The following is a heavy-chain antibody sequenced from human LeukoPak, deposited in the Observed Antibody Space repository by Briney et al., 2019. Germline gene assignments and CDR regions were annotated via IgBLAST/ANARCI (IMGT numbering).Heavy chain of an antibody. CDR1: GFTFSSYG. D-gene: IGHD6-13*01. J-gene: IGHJ4*02. CDR3: AKVGGIYIAAAGRGGVDYFDY. Sequence: PGRSLRLSCAASGFTFSSYGMHWVRQAPGKGLEWVAVISYDGSNKYYADSVKGRFTISRDNSKNTLYLQMNSLRAEDTAVYYCAKVGGIYIAAAGRGGVDYFDYWGQGTLVTVSS. V-gene: IGHV3-30*18. CDR2: ISYDGSNK.